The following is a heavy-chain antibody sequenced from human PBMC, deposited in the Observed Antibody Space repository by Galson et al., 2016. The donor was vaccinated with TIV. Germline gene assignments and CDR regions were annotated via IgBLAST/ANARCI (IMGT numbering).Heavy chain of an antibody. V-gene: IGHV1-3*01. J-gene: IGHJ4*02. Sequence: SVKVSCKASGYTFTIYAMHWVRQAPGQRLEWMGWINAGNGNTKYSQKFQGRVTITRDTSASTAYMELSSLRSEDTAVYYCARPPYCGGDCYKYDSWGQGTLVAASS. CDR2: INAGNGNT. CDR3: ARPPYCGGDCYKYDS. CDR1: GYTFTIYA. D-gene: IGHD2-21*01.